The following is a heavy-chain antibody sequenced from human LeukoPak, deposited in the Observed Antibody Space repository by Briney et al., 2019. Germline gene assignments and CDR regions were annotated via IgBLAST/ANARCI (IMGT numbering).Heavy chain of an antibody. Sequence: SETLSLTCTVSGGSISSSSYYWGWIRQPPGKGLEWIGSIYYSGSTYYNPSLKSRVTISVDTSKNQFSLKLSSVTAADTAVYYCARGRRWLQLRAPRFDPWGQGTLVTVSS. CDR1: GGSISSSSYY. D-gene: IGHD5-24*01. CDR2: IYYSGST. V-gene: IGHV4-39*01. CDR3: ARGRRWLQLRAPRFDP. J-gene: IGHJ5*02.